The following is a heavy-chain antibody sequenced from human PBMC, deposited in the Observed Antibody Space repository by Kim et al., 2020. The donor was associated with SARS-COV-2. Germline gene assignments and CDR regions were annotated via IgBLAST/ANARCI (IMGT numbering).Heavy chain of an antibody. D-gene: IGHD3-10*02. CDR2: INWDGGTI. J-gene: IGHJ4*01. V-gene: IGHV3-9*01. CDR1: GFTFSNYY. Sequence: GGSLRLSCAASGFTFSNYYMPWVRQAPGKGLEWVSVINWDGGTIDDEYAMDGLITFSSDNAKNSLFQQMNMLRAEETAYYYCAEGHYVRSVDCLAFGFD. CDR3: AEGHYVRSVDCLAFGFD.